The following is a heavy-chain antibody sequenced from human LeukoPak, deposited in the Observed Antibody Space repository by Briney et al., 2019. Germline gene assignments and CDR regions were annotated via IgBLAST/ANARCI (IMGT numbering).Heavy chain of an antibody. Sequence: SETLSLTCTVSGGSISSSSYYWGWIRQPPGKGLEWIGSTYYSGSTYYNPSLKSRVTISVDTSKNQFSLKLSSVTAADTAVYYCARRLAGTEDYWGQGTLVIVSS. CDR2: TYYSGST. V-gene: IGHV4-39*01. D-gene: IGHD6-13*01. CDR1: GGSISSSSYY. J-gene: IGHJ4*02. CDR3: ARRLAGTEDY.